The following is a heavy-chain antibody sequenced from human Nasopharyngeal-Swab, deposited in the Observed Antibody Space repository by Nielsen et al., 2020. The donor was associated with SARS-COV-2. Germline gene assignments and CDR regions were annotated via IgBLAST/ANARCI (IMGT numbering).Heavy chain of an antibody. V-gene: IGHV4-31*03. Sequence: SETLSLTCTVSGGSISSGRYYWSWIRQHPGKGLEWIGYIYYSGSNYYNPSLKSRVTISVDTSKHQFSLKLSSVTAADTAVYYCARDTGIAEQWLVRTVDAFDIWGQGTMVTVSS. CDR1: GGSISSGRYY. J-gene: IGHJ3*02. CDR2: IYYSGSN. D-gene: IGHD6-19*01. CDR3: ARDTGIAEQWLVRTVDAFDI.